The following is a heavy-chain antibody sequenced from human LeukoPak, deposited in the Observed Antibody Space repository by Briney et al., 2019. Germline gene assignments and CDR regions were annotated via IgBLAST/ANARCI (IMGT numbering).Heavy chain of an antibody. J-gene: IGHJ4*02. V-gene: IGHV3-23*01. Sequence: GGSLRLSCAASGIAFNNYDMNWVRQAPGKGLEWVSAIRGSGGSTYYAVSVKGRFTISRDNSKNTLYLQMNSLRAEDTAVYYCAKEGGSSWYYFDFWGQGTLVTVSS. CDR2: IRGSGGST. CDR1: GIAFNNYD. D-gene: IGHD6-13*01. CDR3: AKEGGSSWYYFDF.